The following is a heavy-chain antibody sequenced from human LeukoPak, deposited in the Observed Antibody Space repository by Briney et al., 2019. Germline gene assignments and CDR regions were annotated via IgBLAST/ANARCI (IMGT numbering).Heavy chain of an antibody. Sequence: PSETLSLTCAVYGGSLSGYYWSWIRQPPGKGLEWIGEINHSGSTNYNPSLKSRVTISVDTSKNQFSLKLSSVTAADTAVYYCASLTMIVVPWGQGTLVTVSS. CDR2: INHSGST. J-gene: IGHJ4*02. CDR3: ASLTMIVVP. CDR1: GGSLSGYY. V-gene: IGHV4-34*01. D-gene: IGHD3-22*01.